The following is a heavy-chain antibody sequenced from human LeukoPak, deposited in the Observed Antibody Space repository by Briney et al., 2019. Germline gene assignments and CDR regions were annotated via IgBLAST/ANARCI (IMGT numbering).Heavy chain of an antibody. D-gene: IGHD3-3*01. CDR3: AREGGFWSGYLLSVSYGMDV. CDR1: GFTFSSYG. J-gene: IGHJ6*02. V-gene: IGHV3-33*01. Sequence: PGGSLRLSCAASGFTFSSYGMHWVRQAPGKGLEWVAVIWYDGSNKYYADSVKGRFTISRDNSKNTLYLQMNSLRAEDTAVYYCAREGGFWSGYLLSVSYGMDVWGQGTTVTVSS. CDR2: IWYDGSNK.